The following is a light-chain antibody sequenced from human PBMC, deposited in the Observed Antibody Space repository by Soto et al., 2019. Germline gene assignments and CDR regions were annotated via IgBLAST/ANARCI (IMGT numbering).Light chain of an antibody. Sequence: QSVLTQPPSASGTPGQRVTISCSGSSSDFGSSTVNWYQQLPGTASRLLIYSNNQRPSGVPDRFSGSKSGTSASLAISGLQSEDEGDYYCASWDDSPNGLYVFGTGTQLTVL. CDR2: SNN. CDR3: ASWDDSPNGLYV. V-gene: IGLV1-44*01. J-gene: IGLJ1*01. CDR1: SSDFGSST.